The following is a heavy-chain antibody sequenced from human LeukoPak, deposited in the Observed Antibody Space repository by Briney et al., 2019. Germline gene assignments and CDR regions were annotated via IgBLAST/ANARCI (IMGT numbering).Heavy chain of an antibody. CDR2: IYYSGST. D-gene: IGHD3-10*01. Sequence: SETLSLTCSVSGGSISSYYWSWIRQPPGKGLEWIGYIYYSGSTSYNPSLKSRVTISVDTSKNQLSLKLSSVTAADTAVYYCARHYGSGTFPLDYWGQGTLVTVSS. CDR3: ARHYGSGTFPLDY. J-gene: IGHJ4*02. CDR1: GGSISSYY. V-gene: IGHV4-59*08.